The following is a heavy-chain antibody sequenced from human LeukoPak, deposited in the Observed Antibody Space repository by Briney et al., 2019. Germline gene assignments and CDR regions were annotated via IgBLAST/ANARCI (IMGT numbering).Heavy chain of an antibody. D-gene: IGHD2-21*01. V-gene: IGHV3-30-3*01. Sequence: PGGSLRLSCAASGFTFSSYAMHWVRQAPGKGLEWVAVISYDGSNKYYADSVKGRFTISRDNSKNTLYLQMNSLRAEDTAVYYCAKDQVISGSEASDIWGQGTMVTVSS. CDR2: ISYDGSNK. CDR1: GFTFSSYA. J-gene: IGHJ3*02. CDR3: AKDQVISGSEASDI.